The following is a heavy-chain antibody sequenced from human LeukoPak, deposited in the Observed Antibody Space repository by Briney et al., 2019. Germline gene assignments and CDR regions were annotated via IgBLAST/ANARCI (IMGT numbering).Heavy chain of an antibody. CDR2: ISAYNGNT. V-gene: IGHV1-18*01. Sequence: ASVKVSCKASGYTFTSYGISWVRQAPGQGLEWMGWISAYNGNTNYAQKLQGRVTMTTDTSTSTAYMELRSLRSDDTAVYYCARVRGPPGDFDWYFDLWGRGTLVTVSS. J-gene: IGHJ2*01. CDR1: GYTFTSYG. D-gene: IGHD3-10*01. CDR3: ARVRGPPGDFDWYFDL.